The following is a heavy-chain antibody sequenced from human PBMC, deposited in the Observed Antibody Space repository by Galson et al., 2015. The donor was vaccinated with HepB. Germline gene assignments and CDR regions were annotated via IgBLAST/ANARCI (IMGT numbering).Heavy chain of an antibody. CDR2: ISSSSSTI. CDR3: ARDLGDDSSGYYDY. CDR1: GFTFSSYS. J-gene: IGHJ4*02. V-gene: IGHV3-48*01. Sequence: SLRLSCAASGFTFSSYSMNWVRQAPGKGLEGVSYISSSSSTIYYADSVKGRFTISRDNAKNSLYLQMNSLRAEDTAVYYCARDLGDDSSGYYDYWGQGTLVTVSS. D-gene: IGHD3-22*01.